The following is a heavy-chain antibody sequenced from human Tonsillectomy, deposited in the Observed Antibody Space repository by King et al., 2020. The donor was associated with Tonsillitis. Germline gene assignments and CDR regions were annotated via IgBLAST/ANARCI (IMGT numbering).Heavy chain of an antibody. CDR2: ISYSGST. D-gene: IGHD3-22*01. J-gene: IGHJ5*02. CDR3: ARGVGSTTPGWFDP. CDR1: GASFSRNF. Sequence: QLQESGPGLVKPSETLSLTCTVSGASFSRNFWSWIRQPPGKGLDWMGYISYSGSTNYNPSLKSRVTISVDTSKNQFSLKLPSVTAADTAVYYCARGVGSTTPGWFDPWGQGTLVTVSS. V-gene: IGHV4-59*01.